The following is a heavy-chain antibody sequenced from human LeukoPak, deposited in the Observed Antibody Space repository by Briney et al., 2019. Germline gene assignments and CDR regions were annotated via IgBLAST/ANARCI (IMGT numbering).Heavy chain of an antibody. CDR1: GGSFSGYY. D-gene: IGHD1-1*01. Sequence: ASETLSLTCAVYGGSFSGYYWNWIRQPPGKGLEWIGEINHSGSTKYNPPLKRRVTISVDTSNNQFSLKLNSVSAADTAVYFCTRTLDEGTLDSWGQGNLVTVSS. CDR2: INHSGST. CDR3: TRTLDEGTLDS. V-gene: IGHV4-34*01. J-gene: IGHJ4*02.